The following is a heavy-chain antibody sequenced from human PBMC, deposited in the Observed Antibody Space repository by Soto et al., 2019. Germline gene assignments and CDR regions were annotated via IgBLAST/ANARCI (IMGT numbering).Heavy chain of an antibody. CDR3: ARDYGGNSNAFDI. Sequence: ASVKVSCKASGYTFTSYAMHWVRQAPGQRLEWMGWINAGNGNTKYSQKFQGRVTVTRDTSASTAYMELSSLRSEDTAVYYCARDYGGNSNAFDIWGQGTMVTVSS. V-gene: IGHV1-3*01. CDR1: GYTFTSYA. D-gene: IGHD4-17*01. CDR2: INAGNGNT. J-gene: IGHJ3*02.